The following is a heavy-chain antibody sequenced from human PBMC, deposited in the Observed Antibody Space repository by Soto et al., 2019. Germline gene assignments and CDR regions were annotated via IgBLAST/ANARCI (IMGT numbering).Heavy chain of an antibody. CDR2: ISAYNGNT. CDR1: GYTFTSYG. D-gene: IGHD3-10*01. CDR3: ASHYYGSGSYQSYGMDV. J-gene: IGHJ6*02. Sequence: ASVKVSCKASGYTFTSYGISWVRQAPGQGLEWMGWISAYNGNTNYAQKLQGRVTMTTDTSTSTAYMELRSLRSDDTAVYYCASHYYGSGSYQSYGMDVWGQGTTVTVSS. V-gene: IGHV1-18*01.